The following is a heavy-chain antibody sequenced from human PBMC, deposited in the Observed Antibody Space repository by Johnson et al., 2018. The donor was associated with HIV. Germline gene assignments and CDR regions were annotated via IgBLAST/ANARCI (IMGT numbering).Heavy chain of an antibody. CDR2: IYSGGST. D-gene: IGHD5-18*01. CDR3: LFGGYSYGLAFDI. J-gene: IGHJ3*02. V-gene: IGHV3-53*01. Sequence: VQLVESGGGLIQPGGSLRLSCAASGFTVSSNYMSWVRQAPGKGLEWVSVIYSGGSTYYADSVKGRFTTSRDNSKKPLYLQMNSLRAEDTAVYYCLFGGYSYGLAFDIWGQGTMVTVSS. CDR1: GFTVSSNY.